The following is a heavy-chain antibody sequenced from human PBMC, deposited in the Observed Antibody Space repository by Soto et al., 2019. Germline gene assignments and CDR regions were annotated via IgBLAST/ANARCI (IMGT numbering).Heavy chain of an antibody. CDR2: IKQDGSEK. Sequence: GSLRLSSAASGFTFSSHWMSWVRQAPGKGLEWVANIKQDGSEKYYVDSVKGRFTISRDNAKKSLYLQMKSLRAEDTAVYYSARDVESITGTLFDYWGQGTLVTVSS. J-gene: IGHJ4*02. V-gene: IGHV3-7*03. D-gene: IGHD1-20*01. CDR3: ARDVESITGTLFDY. CDR1: GFTFSSHW.